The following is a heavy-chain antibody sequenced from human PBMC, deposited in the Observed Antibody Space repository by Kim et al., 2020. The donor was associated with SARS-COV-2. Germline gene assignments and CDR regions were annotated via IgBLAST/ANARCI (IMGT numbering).Heavy chain of an antibody. CDR3: ARVWANWNYDDYYYYMDV. J-gene: IGHJ6*03. V-gene: IGHV3-30-3*01. CDR1: GFTFSSYA. Sequence: GGSLRLSCAASGFTFSSYAMHWVRQAPGKGLEWVAVISYDGSNKYYADSVKGRFTISRDNSKNTLYLQMNSLRAEDTAVYYCARVWANWNYDDYYYYMDVWGKGTTVTVSS. D-gene: IGHD1-7*01. CDR2: ISYDGSNK.